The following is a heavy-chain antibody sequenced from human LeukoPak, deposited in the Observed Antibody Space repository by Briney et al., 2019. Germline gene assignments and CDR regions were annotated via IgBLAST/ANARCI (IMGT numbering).Heavy chain of an antibody. D-gene: IGHD2-15*01. J-gene: IGHJ3*02. CDR3: ARDLRCSGGSCSNAFDI. CDR1: GFNFSSYT. Sequence: QPGGSLRLSCTASGFNFSSYTMNWVRLAPGKGLEWVSYISSSSSSIYYADSVKGRFTISRDNAKNSLYLQMNSLRAEDTAVYYCARDLRCSGGSCSNAFDIWGQGTMVTVSS. CDR2: ISSSSSSI. V-gene: IGHV3-48*04.